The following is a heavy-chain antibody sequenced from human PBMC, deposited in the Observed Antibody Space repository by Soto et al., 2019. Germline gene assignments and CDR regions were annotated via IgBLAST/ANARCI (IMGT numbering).Heavy chain of an antibody. J-gene: IGHJ6*02. CDR3: ARHPQRIAAAGRRGGYYYGMDV. D-gene: IGHD6-13*01. CDR2: IYPGDSYT. Sequence: PXEFLKISFKGAGDSFTSYWIGWVRQIPGKGLEWMGIIYPGDSYTRYSPSFQGQVTISADKSISTAYLQWSSLKASDTAMYYCARHPQRIAAAGRRGGYYYGMDVWGQGTTVTVS. CDR1: GDSFTSYW. V-gene: IGHV5-51*01.